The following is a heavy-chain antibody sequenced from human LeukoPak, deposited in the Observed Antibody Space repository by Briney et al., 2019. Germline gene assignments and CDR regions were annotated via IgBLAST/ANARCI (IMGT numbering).Heavy chain of an antibody. Sequence: SQTLSLTCTVSGGSISSGDYYWSWIRQPPGKGPEWIGDIYYSGSTYYNPSLKSRVTISVDTSKNQFSLKLSSVTAADTAVYYCASAPFGVDNYPQYNWFDPWGQGTLVTVSS. V-gene: IGHV4-30-4*08. CDR2: IYYSGST. J-gene: IGHJ5*02. D-gene: IGHD3-3*01. CDR1: GGSISSGDYY. CDR3: ASAPFGVDNYPQYNWFDP.